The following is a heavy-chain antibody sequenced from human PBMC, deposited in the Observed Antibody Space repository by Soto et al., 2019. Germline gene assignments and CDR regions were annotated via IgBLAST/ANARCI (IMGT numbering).Heavy chain of an antibody. CDR1: GGSVSIGTYY. CDR2: IHYSGST. J-gene: IGHJ4*02. Sequence: ETLSLTCTVPGGSVSIGTYYWSWIRQPPGKGLEWIGFIHYSGSTNYNPSLKSRVTMSVDTSKNQFSLKLTSVNAADTAVYFCTRGGDAYKNGHWGQGTLVTVSS. V-gene: IGHV4-61*01. CDR3: TRGGDAYKNGH. D-gene: IGHD2-21*01.